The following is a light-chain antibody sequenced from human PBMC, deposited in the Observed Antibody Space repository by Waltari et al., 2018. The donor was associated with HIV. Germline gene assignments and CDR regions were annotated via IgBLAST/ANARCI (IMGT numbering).Light chain of an antibody. V-gene: IGLV2-23*02. J-gene: IGLJ2*01. CDR2: EVS. Sequence: QSALTQPASVSGSPGQSITISCTGTSSDVGSYNLVSWYQQHPGKAPKLMICEVSKRPSGVSNRFSGSKSGNTASLTISGLQAEDEADYSCCSYAGSRVFGGGTKLTVL. CDR3: CSYAGSRV. CDR1: SSDVGSYNL.